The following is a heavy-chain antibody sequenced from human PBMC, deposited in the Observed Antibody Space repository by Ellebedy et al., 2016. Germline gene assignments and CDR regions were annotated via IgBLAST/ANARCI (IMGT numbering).Heavy chain of an antibody. J-gene: IGHJ4*02. D-gene: IGHD6-19*01. Sequence: GESLKISXAASGFTFSTSWMHWVRQVPGKGLLWVSRISSDANYITYADSVKGRFIISRDNSKNTLYLQMNSLRAEDTAVYSCAKDSGFSGWYFDFWGQGTLVTVSS. V-gene: IGHV3-74*01. CDR1: GFTFSTSW. CDR2: ISSDANYI. CDR3: AKDSGFSGWYFDF.